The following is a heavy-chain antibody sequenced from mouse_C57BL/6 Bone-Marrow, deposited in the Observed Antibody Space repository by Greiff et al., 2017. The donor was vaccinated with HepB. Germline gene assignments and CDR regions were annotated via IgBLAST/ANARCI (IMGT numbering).Heavy chain of an antibody. J-gene: IGHJ4*01. CDR1: GYTFTSYW. D-gene: IGHD3-1*01. Sequence: QVHVKQPGAELVKPGASVKMSCKASGYTFTSYWITWVKQRPGQGLEWIGDIYPGSGSTNYNEKFKSKATLTVDTSSSTAYMQLSSLTSEDSAVYYCARSGMLYYAMDYWGQGTSVTVSS. CDR3: ARSGMLYYAMDY. CDR2: IYPGSGST. V-gene: IGHV1-55*01.